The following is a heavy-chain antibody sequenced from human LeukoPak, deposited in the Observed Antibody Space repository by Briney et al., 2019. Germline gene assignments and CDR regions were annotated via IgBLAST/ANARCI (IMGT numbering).Heavy chain of an antibody. J-gene: IGHJ4*02. Sequence: SETLSLTCTVSGGSISSYYWSWIRQPPGKGLEWLGYIYYSGSTDYNPSLKSRVTISVDTSKNQFSLRVSSVTAADTAVYYCARGPPLDHWGQGTLVTVSS. CDR3: ARGPPLDH. CDR1: GGSISSYY. CDR2: IYYSGST. V-gene: IGHV4-59*01.